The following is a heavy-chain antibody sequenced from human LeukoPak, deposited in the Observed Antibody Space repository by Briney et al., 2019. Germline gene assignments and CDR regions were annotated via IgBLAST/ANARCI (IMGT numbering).Heavy chain of an antibody. D-gene: IGHD1-1*01. Sequence: PGGSLRLSCVASGFTFSSHALCWVRQAPGKGLEWVASIDISGGSTYYADSVQGRFTISRATSKNTSYMEMNILRGDDTALYYCGNEVRPNDYWGKGNLVTVSS. V-gene: IGHV3-23*01. CDR1: GFTFSSHA. J-gene: IGHJ4*02. CDR3: GNEVRPNDY. CDR2: IDISGGST.